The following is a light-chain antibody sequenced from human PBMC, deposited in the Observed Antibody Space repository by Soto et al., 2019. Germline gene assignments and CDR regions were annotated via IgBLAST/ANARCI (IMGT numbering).Light chain of an antibody. Sequence: DIQMTQSPSSLSASVGDRVTITCRASQGISSYLAWYQQRPGKVPKVLIYAASTWHSGVPSRFSGSGSGTDFTPTISNVQPEDVATYYCHNYYNAPETFGQGTKVEIK. CDR1: QGISSY. CDR3: HNYYNAPET. J-gene: IGKJ1*01. V-gene: IGKV1-27*01. CDR2: AAS.